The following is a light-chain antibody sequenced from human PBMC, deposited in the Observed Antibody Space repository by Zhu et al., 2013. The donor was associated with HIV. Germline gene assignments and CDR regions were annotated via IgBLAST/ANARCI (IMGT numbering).Light chain of an antibody. CDR3: MQGLQTAYT. J-gene: IGKJ2*01. V-gene: IGKV2-30*02. Sequence: DVVMTQSPLSLPVTLGQPASISCRSSQSLVHSDGNTYLNWFQQRPGQSARRLIYKVSNRDSGVPDRFSGSGSGTDFTLKISRVEAEDVGVYYCMQGLQTAYTFGQGTKLEIK. CDR2: KVS. CDR1: QSLVHSDGNTY.